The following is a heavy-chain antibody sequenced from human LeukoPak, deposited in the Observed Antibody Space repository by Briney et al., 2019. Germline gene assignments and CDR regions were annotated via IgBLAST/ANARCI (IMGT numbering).Heavy chain of an antibody. D-gene: IGHD2-2*01. Sequence: GGSLRLSCAASGFTFSTYGMHWVRQAPGKGLEWVAVISYDGSNKDYVDSVKGRFTISRDNSKNTLYLQMNSLRAEDTAVYYCAKDSGVVALDYWGQGTLVAVSS. CDR1: GFTFSTYG. CDR3: AKDSGVVALDY. V-gene: IGHV3-30*18. J-gene: IGHJ4*02. CDR2: ISYDGSNK.